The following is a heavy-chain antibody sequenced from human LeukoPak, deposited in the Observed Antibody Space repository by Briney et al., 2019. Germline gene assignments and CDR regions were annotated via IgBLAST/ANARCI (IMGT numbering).Heavy chain of an antibody. CDR3: ARALRGYGGNSYIMTY. Sequence: ASVKVSCKASGYTFTGYYMHWVRQAPGQGLEWMGWINPNSGGTNYAQKFQGRVTMTRDTSISTAYMELSRLRSDDTAVYYCARALRGYGGNSYIMTYWGQGTLVTVSS. CDR2: INPNSGGT. D-gene: IGHD4-23*01. J-gene: IGHJ4*02. V-gene: IGHV1-2*02. CDR1: GYTFTGYY.